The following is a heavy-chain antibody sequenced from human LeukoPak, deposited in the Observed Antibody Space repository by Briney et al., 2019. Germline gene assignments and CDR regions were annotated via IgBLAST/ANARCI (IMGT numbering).Heavy chain of an antibody. CDR2: IYYSGST. CDR1: GGSISSSSYY. J-gene: IGHJ5*02. D-gene: IGHD2-2*01. Sequence: SETLSLTCTVSGGSISSSSYYWGWIRQPPGKGLEWLGSIYYSGSTYYNPSLKSRVTISVDTSKNQFSLKLSSVTAADTAVYYCARDWTVPAVRRWFDPWGQGTLVTVSS. CDR3: ARDWTVPAVRRWFDP. V-gene: IGHV4-39*07.